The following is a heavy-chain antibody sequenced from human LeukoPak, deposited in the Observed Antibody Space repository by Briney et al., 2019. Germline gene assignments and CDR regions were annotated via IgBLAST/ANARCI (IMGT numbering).Heavy chain of an antibody. J-gene: IGHJ6*02. CDR2: INPNSGGT. CDR3: ARAVALTLPYYYYGMDV. D-gene: IGHD6-19*01. Sequence: ASVKVSCKASGYTFTGYYMHWVRQAPGQGLEWMGWINPNSGGTNYAQKFQGRATMTRDTSISTAYMELSRLRSDDTAVYYCARAVALTLPYYYYGMDVWGQGTTVTVSS. CDR1: GYTFTGYY. V-gene: IGHV1-2*02.